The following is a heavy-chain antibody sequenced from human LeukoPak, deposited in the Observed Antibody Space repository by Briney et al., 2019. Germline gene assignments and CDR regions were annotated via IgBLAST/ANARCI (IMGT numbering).Heavy chain of an antibody. CDR2: INPNTGGT. V-gene: IGHV1-2*02. Sequence: ASVTVSCKASGYTFTGYYMHWVRQAPGQGLAWMGWINPNTGGTNYAQKLQGRVTMTRDTSISTAYMEVSRLRSDDTAVYYCARVPYGDYLAEYWGQGTLVIVSS. J-gene: IGHJ4*02. CDR1: GYTFTGYY. D-gene: IGHD4-17*01. CDR3: ARVPYGDYLAEY.